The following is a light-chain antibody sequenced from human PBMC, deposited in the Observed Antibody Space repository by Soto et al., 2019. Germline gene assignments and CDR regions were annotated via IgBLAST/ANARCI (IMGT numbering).Light chain of an antibody. CDR1: NTDVGQDKS. CDR2: EVT. CDR3: VSYTDTDTLV. Sequence: QSVLTQPASVSGSRGQSIIISCVGRNTDVGQDKSVSWYQQGPGKAPKLLIFEVTNRPSGVSNRFSGSRSGNTASLTISGLQPDDEGDYFCVSYTDTDTLVFGTGTKVPVL. J-gene: IGLJ1*01. V-gene: IGLV2-14*01.